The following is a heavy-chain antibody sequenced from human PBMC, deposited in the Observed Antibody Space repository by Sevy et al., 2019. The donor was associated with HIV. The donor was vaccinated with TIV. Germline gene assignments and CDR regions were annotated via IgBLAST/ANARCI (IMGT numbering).Heavy chain of an antibody. V-gene: IGHV3-15*01. Sequence: GGSLRLSCAASGFTFSNAWMSWVRQAPGKGLEWVGRIKSKTDGGTKDYAAPVKGRFTISRDDSKNTLYLQMNSLKTEDTAIYYCTTASNKRGLSALLDYWGQGTLVTVSS. D-gene: IGHD3-10*01. CDR1: GFTFSNAW. CDR3: TTASNKRGLSALLDY. CDR2: IKSKTDGGTK. J-gene: IGHJ4*02.